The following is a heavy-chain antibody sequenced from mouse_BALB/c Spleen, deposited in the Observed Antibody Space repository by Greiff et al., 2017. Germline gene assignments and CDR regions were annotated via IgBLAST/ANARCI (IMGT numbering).Heavy chain of an antibody. J-gene: IGHJ2*01. CDR2: IRSKSNNYAT. CDR1: GFTFNTYA. Sequence: DVHLVESGGGLVQPKGSLNLSCAASGFTFNTYAMNWVRQAPGKGLEWVARIRSKSNNYATYYADSVKDRFTISRDDSQSMLYLQMNNLKTEDTAMYYCVRQLLLRSSFDYWGQGTTLTVSS. V-gene: IGHV10-1*02. D-gene: IGHD1-1*01. CDR3: VRQLLLRSSFDY.